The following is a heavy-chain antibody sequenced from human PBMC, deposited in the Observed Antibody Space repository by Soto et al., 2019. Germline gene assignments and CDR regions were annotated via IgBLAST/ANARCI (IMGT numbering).Heavy chain of an antibody. V-gene: IGHV3-15*07. J-gene: IGHJ6*02. CDR2: IKSKTDGGTT. D-gene: IGHD6-19*01. CDR3: TTDGVLTVAGRTNYYYYGMDV. Sequence: GGSLRLSCAASGFTFSNAWMNWVRQAPGKGLEWVGRIKSKTDGGTTDYAALVKGRFTISRDDSKNTLYLQMNSLKTEDTAVYYCTTDGVLTVAGRTNYYYYGMDVWGQGTTVTVSS. CDR1: GFTFSNAW.